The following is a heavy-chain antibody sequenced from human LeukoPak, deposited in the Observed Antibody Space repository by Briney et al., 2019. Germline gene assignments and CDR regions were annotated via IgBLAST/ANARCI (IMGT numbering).Heavy chain of an antibody. J-gene: IGHJ6*03. V-gene: IGHV4-39*07. CDR1: GGSISSSSYY. D-gene: IGHD2-2*01. CDR3: ARERYCSSTSCYYYYYYYMDV. Sequence: PSETLSLTCTVSGGSISSSSYYWGWIRQPPGKGLEWIGSIYYSGSTYYNPSLKSRVTISVDTSKNQFSLKLSSVTAADTAVYYCARERYCSSTSCYYYYYYYMDVWGKGTTVTVSS. CDR2: IYYSGST.